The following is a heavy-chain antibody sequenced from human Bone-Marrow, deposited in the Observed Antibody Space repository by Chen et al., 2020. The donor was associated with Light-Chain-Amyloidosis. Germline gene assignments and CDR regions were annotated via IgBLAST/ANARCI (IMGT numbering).Heavy chain of an antibody. Sequence: QVQLQESGPGLVKPSETLSLTCTVSGGSISSYSWSWIRQPAGKGLEWMRRIYTSGSTNYNPALKSRVTTSVGTTKNQVSLKLSSVTAADTAVYYCARSSSSWYEEYYYYYFYMDVWGKGTTVTVSS. CDR2: IYTSGST. J-gene: IGHJ6*03. CDR3: ARSSSSWYEEYYYYYFYMDV. V-gene: IGHV4-4*07. D-gene: IGHD6-13*01. CDR1: GGSISSYS.